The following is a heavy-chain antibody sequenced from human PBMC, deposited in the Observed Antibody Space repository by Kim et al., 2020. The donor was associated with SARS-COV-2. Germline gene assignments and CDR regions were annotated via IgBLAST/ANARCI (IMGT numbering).Heavy chain of an antibody. J-gene: IGHJ4*02. V-gene: IGHV3-9*01. CDR1: GFTFDDYA. Sequence: GGSLRLSCAASGFTFDDYAMHWVRQAPGKGLEWVSGISWNSGSIGYADSVKGRFTISRDNAKNSLYLQMNSLRAEDTALYYCAKAPSPTMVRGVIVDYWGQGTLVTVSS. CDR3: AKAPSPTMVRGVIVDY. CDR2: ISWNSGSI. D-gene: IGHD3-10*01.